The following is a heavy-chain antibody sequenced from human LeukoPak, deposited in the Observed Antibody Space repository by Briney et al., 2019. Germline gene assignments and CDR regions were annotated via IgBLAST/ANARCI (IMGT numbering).Heavy chain of an antibody. CDR3: AREGRTTETTTSN. CDR1: GGSVSSSNHY. Sequence: SETLSLTCTVSGGSVSSSNHYWGWIRQPPGKGLEWIGSIYYGGSTYYNPSLKSRVTISVDTSKNQFSLHLNSVTAADTAVYYCAREGRTTETTTSNWGQGTLVTVSS. J-gene: IGHJ4*02. D-gene: IGHD4-17*01. CDR2: IYYGGST. V-gene: IGHV4-39*07.